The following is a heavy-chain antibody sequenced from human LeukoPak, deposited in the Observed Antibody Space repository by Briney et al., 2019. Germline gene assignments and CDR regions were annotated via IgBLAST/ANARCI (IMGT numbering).Heavy chain of an antibody. D-gene: IGHD3-16*02. CDR2: INHGGST. CDR3: AEGGYLGY. V-gene: IGHV4-34*01. CDR1: GGSFSGYY. Sequence: SETLSLTCAVYGGSFSGYYWSWIRQPPGKGLEWIGEINHGGSTNYNPSLKSRVTISVDTSKNQFSLKLSSVTAADTAVYYCAEGGYLGYWGQGTLVTVSS. J-gene: IGHJ4*02.